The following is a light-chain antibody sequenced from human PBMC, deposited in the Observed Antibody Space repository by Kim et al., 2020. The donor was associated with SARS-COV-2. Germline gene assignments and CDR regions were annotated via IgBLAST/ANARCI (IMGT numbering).Light chain of an antibody. V-gene: IGLV1-44*01. CDR2: SNV. Sequence: QRVTISCSGSSSTIGSNPVNWYQQIPGSAPKLLIYSNVERPSGVPDRFSGSKSGTSASLAISGLQSEDEADYHCAAWDDSLNGYWVFGGGTQLTVL. J-gene: IGLJ3*02. CDR3: AAWDDSLNGYWV. CDR1: SSTIGSNP.